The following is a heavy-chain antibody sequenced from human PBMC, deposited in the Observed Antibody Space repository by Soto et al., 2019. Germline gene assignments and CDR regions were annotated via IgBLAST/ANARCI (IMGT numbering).Heavy chain of an antibody. J-gene: IGHJ4*02. V-gene: IGHV1-18*01. D-gene: IGHD1-26*01. Sequence: QVQLVQSGAEVKKPGASVKVSCKASGYTFTSYGISWVRQAPGQGLDWMGRIRGYNGNTKSAQKLQGRDTMTTDTATSTAYMELWSLRSDDTAVYYCARDLGGPIVDYWGQGTLVTVSS. CDR3: ARDLGGPIVDY. CDR2: IRGYNGNT. CDR1: GYTFTSYG.